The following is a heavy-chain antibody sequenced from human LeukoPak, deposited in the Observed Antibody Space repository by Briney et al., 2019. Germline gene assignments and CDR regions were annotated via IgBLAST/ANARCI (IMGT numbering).Heavy chain of an antibody. D-gene: IGHD2-21*01. CDR3: AKDSAQLRTSYGGYVDY. CDR1: GFTFDDYA. CDR2: ISWNSGSI. V-gene: IGHV3-9*01. Sequence: PGGSLRLSCAASGFTFDDYAMHWVRQAPGKGLEWFSGISWNSGSIGYADSVKGRFTISRDNAKNSLYLQMNSLRAEDTAMYYCAKDSAQLRTSYGGYVDYWGQGTLVTVSS. J-gene: IGHJ4*02.